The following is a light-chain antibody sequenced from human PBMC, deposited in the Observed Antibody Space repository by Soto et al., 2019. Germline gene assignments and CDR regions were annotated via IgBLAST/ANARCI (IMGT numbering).Light chain of an antibody. CDR3: QTWATGIRV. CDR1: SGHSSYA. V-gene: IGLV4-69*01. CDR2: LNGDGSH. J-gene: IGLJ3*02. Sequence: QPVLTQSPSASLGASVKLTCTLSSGHSSYAIAWHQQQPEKGPRYLMNLNGDGSHTKGDGIPDRFSGSSSGAERYLTISSLQSEDEADYYCQTWATGIRVFGGGTKLTVL.